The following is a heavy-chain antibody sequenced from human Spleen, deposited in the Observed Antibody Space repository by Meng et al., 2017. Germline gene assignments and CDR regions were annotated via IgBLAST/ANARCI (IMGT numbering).Heavy chain of an antibody. CDR1: GYTFTGYY. D-gene: IGHD6-13*01. CDR3: ARDEGPRYSSSTNYYYYYGMDV. CDR2: IIPIFGTA. Sequence: SVKVSCKASGYTFTGYYMHWVRQAPGQGLEWMGGIIPIFGTANYAQKFQGRVTITADESTSTAYMELSSLRSEDTAVYYCARDEGPRYSSSTNYYYYYGMDVWGQGTTVTVSS. V-gene: IGHV1-69*13. J-gene: IGHJ6*02.